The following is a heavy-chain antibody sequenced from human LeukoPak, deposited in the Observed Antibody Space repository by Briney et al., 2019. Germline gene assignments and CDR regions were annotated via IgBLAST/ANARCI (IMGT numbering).Heavy chain of an antibody. CDR3: ARSSLPVAGSVFDY. D-gene: IGHD6-19*01. CDR1: GYTFTSYG. V-gene: IGHV1-18*01. J-gene: IGHJ4*02. Sequence: ASVKVSCKASGYTFTSYGISWVRQAPGQGLEWMGWISTYNGNTHYAQKLQGRVTMTTDTSTSTAYMELRSLRSDDTAVYYCARSSLPVAGSVFDYWGQGTLVTVSS. CDR2: ISTYNGNT.